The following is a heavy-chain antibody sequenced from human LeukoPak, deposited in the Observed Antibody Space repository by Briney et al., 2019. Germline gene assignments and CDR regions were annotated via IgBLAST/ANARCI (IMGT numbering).Heavy chain of an antibody. CDR3: ARPHPYSSSSVYSMDV. D-gene: IGHD6-6*01. V-gene: IGHV1-2*02. CDR2: INPNSGGT. J-gene: IGHJ6*03. CDR1: GYTFTDYY. Sequence: ASVKVSCKASGYTFTDYYIHWVRQAPGQGLEWMGWINPNSGGTNYAQEFQGRVTMTRDTPISVAYMELSGLRSADAAVYYCARPHPYSSSSVYSMDVWGKGTTVTVSS.